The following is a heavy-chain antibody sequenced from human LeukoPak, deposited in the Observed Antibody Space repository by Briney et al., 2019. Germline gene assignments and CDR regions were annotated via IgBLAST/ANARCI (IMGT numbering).Heavy chain of an antibody. J-gene: IGHJ4*02. CDR1: GFTFSDYA. CDR3: ARSVLDYTRFDY. CDR2: FKTKYNQV. Sequence: GGSLRLSCVASGFTFSDYAMNWVRQAPGKGLEWVSTFKTKYNQVYYAESVRGRFTISTDSSKNTVYLQMNSLRAEDTALYYCARSVLDYTRFDYWGQGALVTVSS. V-gene: IGHV3-23*05. D-gene: IGHD4-11*01.